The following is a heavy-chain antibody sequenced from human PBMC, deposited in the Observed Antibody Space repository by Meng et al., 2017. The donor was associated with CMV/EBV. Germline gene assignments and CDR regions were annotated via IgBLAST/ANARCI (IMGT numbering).Heavy chain of an antibody. D-gene: IGHD6-13*01. CDR2: ISSSGSTI. CDR3: AREEGSSWYGGNYYYGMDV. CDR1: GFTFSSYE. V-gene: IGHV3-48*03. Sequence: GESLKISCAASGFTFSSYEMNWVRQAPGKGLEWVSYISSSGSTIYYADSVKGRFTISRDNAKNSLYLQMNSLRAEDTAVYYCAREEGSSWYGGNYYYGMDVWGQGTTVTVSS. J-gene: IGHJ6*02.